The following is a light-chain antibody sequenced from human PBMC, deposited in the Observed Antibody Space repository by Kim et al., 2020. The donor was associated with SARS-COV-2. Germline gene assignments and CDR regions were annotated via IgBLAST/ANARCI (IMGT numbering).Light chain of an antibody. CDR2: DVS. J-gene: IGLJ3*02. V-gene: IGLV2-11*01. CDR1: SSGVGGYKF. CDR3: CSYAGNYIWV. Sequence: GQSLTISCTGTSSGVGGYKFVSWYQQHPGKAPKLMIYDVSERPSGVPDRFSGSKSGNTASLTISGLQPEDEADYYCCSYAGNYIWVFGGGTQLTVL.